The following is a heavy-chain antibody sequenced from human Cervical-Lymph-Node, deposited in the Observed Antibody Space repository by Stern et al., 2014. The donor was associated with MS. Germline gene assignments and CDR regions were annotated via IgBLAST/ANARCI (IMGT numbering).Heavy chain of an antibody. CDR2: TNTNTGNT. D-gene: IGHD2-2*01. CDR3: ARVKPAAILDY. V-gene: IGHV7-4-1*02. CDR1: GYTFTRNA. Sequence: QVQLVQSGSELKKPGASVKVSCKASGYTFTRNAMNWVRQAPGQRLEWMGWTNTNTGNTTYARGFTGRFVFSLDTSVSTAYLHISSLKAEDTAIYYCARVKPAAILDYWGQGTLVTVSS. J-gene: IGHJ4*02.